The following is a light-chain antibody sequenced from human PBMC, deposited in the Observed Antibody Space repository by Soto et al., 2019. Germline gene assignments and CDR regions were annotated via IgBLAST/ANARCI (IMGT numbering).Light chain of an antibody. J-gene: IGLJ3*02. CDR2: EDN. Sequence: NFMLTQPHSVSESPGKTVTISCTRSSGSIASNYVQWYQQRPGSAPTTVIYEDNQRPSGVPDRFSGSIDSSSSSASLTISGLQTEDEADYYCQSYDSSNWVFGGGTKVTVL. V-gene: IGLV6-57*04. CDR1: SGSIASNY. CDR3: QSYDSSNWV.